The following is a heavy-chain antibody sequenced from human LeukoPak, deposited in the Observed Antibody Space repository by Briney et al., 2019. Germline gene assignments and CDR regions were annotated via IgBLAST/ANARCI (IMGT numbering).Heavy chain of an antibody. Sequence: ASVKVSCTASGYTFTSYYMHWVRQAPGQGLEWMGIINPSGGGTSYAQKFQGRVTMTRDMSTSTVYMELSSLRSEDTAVYYCVQGTTGVSFDYWGQGTLVTVSS. CDR3: VQGTTGVSFDY. CDR1: GYTFTSYY. D-gene: IGHD1-7*01. V-gene: IGHV1-46*01. CDR2: INPSGGGT. J-gene: IGHJ4*02.